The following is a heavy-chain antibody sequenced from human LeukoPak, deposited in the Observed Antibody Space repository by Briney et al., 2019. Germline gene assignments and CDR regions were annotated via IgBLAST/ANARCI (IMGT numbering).Heavy chain of an antibody. D-gene: IGHD1-14*01. Sequence: SETLSLTCTVSGDSIVRGDYYWSWLRQHPGKGLEWIGYVHHSGVTRYSSSLKSRVDLSADATKGQFSLKMISLTAADTAVYFCARGANHPFDHWGQGTLVTVSS. J-gene: IGHJ5*01. V-gene: IGHV4-31*03. CDR3: ARGANHPFDH. CDR2: VHHSGVT. CDR1: GDSIVRGDYY.